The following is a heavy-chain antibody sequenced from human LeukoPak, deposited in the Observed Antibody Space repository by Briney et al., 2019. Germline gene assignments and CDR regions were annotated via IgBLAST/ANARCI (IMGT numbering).Heavy chain of an antibody. J-gene: IGHJ4*02. CDR3: ARDHDWGVDY. V-gene: IGHV1-2*02. CDR2: INGKRGDT. CDR1: GFTFTDHY. D-gene: IGHD7-27*01. Sequence: ASVKVSCKASGFTFTDHYMHWVRQAPGQGLEWMGWINGKRGDTNYAQNFRDRVTMTRDTSTSTVYMELSRLTVDDTAVYYCARDHDWGVDYWGQGTLVTVSS.